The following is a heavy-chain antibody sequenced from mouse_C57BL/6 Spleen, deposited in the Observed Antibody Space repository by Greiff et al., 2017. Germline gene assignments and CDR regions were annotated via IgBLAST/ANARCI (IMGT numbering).Heavy chain of an antibody. CDR3: ARQGLDYDEKTAMDY. CDR1: GFTFSSYT. D-gene: IGHD2-4*01. V-gene: IGHV5-9*01. CDR2: ISGGGGNT. Sequence: DVMLVESGGGLVKPGGSLKLSCAASGFTFSSYTMSWVRQTPEKRLEWVATISGGGGNTYYPDSVKGRFTISRDNAKNTLYLQMSSLRSEDTALYYCARQGLDYDEKTAMDYWGQGTSVTVSS. J-gene: IGHJ4*01.